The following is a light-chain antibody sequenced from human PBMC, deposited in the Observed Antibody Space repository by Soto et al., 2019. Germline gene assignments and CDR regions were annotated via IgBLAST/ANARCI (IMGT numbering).Light chain of an antibody. Sequence: DIQMTQSPSSLSASVGDRVTISCRASQDIDTSLGWFRQKPGEAPKSLIYIAVYLHSGVPSRVSWSKSATDCSLTISSLQPEDLATYYCHHHKSYTLTFGGGTKVDI. CDR1: QDIDTS. V-gene: IGKV1-16*01. CDR3: HHHKSYTLT. J-gene: IGKJ4*01. CDR2: IAV.